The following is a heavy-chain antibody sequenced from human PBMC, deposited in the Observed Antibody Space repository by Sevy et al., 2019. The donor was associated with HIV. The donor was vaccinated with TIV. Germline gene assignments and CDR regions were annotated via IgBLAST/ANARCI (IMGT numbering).Heavy chain of an antibody. CDR1: GFTFSSYS. V-gene: IGHV3-21*01. J-gene: IGHJ6*02. Sequence: GGSLRLSCAASGFTFSSYSMNWVHQAPGKGLEWVSSISSSSSYIYYADSVKGRFTISRDNAKNSLYLQMNSLRAEDTAVYYCARESPSPGYYYDSSGYYGMDVWGQGTTVTVSS. CDR3: ARESPSPGYYYDSSGYYGMDV. CDR2: ISSSSSYI. D-gene: IGHD3-22*01.